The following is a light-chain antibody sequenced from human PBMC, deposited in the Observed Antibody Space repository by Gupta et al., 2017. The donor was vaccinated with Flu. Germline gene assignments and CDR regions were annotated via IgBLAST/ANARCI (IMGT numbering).Light chain of an antibody. CDR1: QSLVYTDGITY. V-gene: IGKV2-30*01. J-gene: IGKJ2*02. Sequence: EVVMTQSPLSLPVTVGQPSSISCRSSQSLVYTDGITYLNWYHQRPGQSPRRLICRVSNRDSGVPDRFSGSGSGTDFTLKISRVEAEDVGVYYCMRCKPRMCSFGEGTKMDIE. CDR3: MRCKPRMCS. CDR2: RVS.